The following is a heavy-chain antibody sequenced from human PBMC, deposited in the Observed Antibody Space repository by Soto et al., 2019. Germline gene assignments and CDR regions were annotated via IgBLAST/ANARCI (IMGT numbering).Heavy chain of an antibody. Sequence: SVQVSFKASVVTFSSYAISWVRQAPGQGLEWMGGIIPIFGTANYAQKFQGRVTITADESTSTAYMELSSLRSEGTAVYYCARERGNYYDSSGYSSGPYYFDYWGQGTLVTVSS. J-gene: IGHJ4*02. CDR2: IIPIFGTA. CDR3: ARERGNYYDSSGYSSGPYYFDY. D-gene: IGHD3-22*01. CDR1: VVTFSSYA. V-gene: IGHV1-69*13.